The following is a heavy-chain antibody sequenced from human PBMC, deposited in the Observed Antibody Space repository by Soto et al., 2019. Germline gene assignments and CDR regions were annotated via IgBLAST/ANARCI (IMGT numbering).Heavy chain of an antibody. CDR3: AVVLRVGATGLSGMDV. J-gene: IGHJ6*02. CDR1: GGTFSSYA. V-gene: IGHV1-69*01. CDR2: IIPIFGTA. Sequence: QVQLVQSGAEVKKPGSSVKVSCKASGGTFSSYAISWVRQAPGQGLEWMGGIIPIFGTANYAQKFQGRVTITADESTSTAYMELSSLRSEDTAVYYCAVVLRVGATGLSGMDVWGQGITVTVSS. D-gene: IGHD1-26*01.